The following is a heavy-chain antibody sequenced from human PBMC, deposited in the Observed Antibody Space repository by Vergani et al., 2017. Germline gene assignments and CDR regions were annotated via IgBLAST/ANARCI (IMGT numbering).Heavy chain of an antibody. CDR2: MNPKSGNS. CDR3: ARAPGRRCSGGSCYSSFRWFDP. V-gene: IGHV1-8*01. CDR1: GYTFIEYD. Sequence: QVQLVQSGAEVKKPGASVKVSCWASGYTFIEYDIDWVRQAAGQGLEWMGWMNPKSGNSGFAQKFQGRVTMTRDTSIITAYMELNSLTSEDTAVYYCARAPGRRCSGGSCYSSFRWFDPWGQGTLVTVFS. J-gene: IGHJ5*02. D-gene: IGHD2-15*01.